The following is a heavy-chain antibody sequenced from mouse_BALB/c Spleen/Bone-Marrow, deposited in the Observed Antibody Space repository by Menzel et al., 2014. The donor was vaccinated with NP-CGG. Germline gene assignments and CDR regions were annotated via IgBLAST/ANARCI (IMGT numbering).Heavy chain of an antibody. CDR3: ARIYYGNYY. V-gene: IGHV1-54*01. Sequence: SGAELVRPGTSVKVSCKASVYAFTNYLIEWVKQRPGQGLEWIGVINPGSGGTNYNEKFKGKATLTADKSSSTAYMQLSSLTSDDSAVYFCARIYYGNYYWGQGTTLTVSS. CDR2: INPGSGGT. CDR1: VYAFTNYL. J-gene: IGHJ2*01. D-gene: IGHD2-1*01.